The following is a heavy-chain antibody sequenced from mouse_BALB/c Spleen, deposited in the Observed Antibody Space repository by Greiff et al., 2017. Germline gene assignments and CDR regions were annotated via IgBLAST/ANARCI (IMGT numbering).Heavy chain of an antibody. Sequence: EVKVVESGGGLVQPGGSRKLSCAASGFTFSSFGMHWVRQAPEKGLEWVAYISSGSSTIYYADTVKGRFTISRDNPKNTLFLQMTSLRSEDTAMYYCARGYYSSSYHAMDYWGQGTSVTVSS. D-gene: IGHD1-1*01. CDR3: ARGYYSSSYHAMDY. CDR1: GFTFSSFG. J-gene: IGHJ4*01. V-gene: IGHV5-17*02. CDR2: ISSGSSTI.